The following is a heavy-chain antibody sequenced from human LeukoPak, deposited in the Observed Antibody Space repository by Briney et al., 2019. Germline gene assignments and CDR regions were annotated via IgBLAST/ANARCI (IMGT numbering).Heavy chain of an antibody. V-gene: IGHV1-8*01. J-gene: IGHJ5*02. CDR2: MNPNSGNT. Sequence: GASVKVSCKASGYTFTSYDINWVRQATGQGLEWMGWMNPNSGNTGYAQKFQGRVTMTRNTSISTAYMELSSLRSEDTAVYYCARDYSSSWYGWFDPWGQGTLVTVSS. CDR1: GYTFTSYD. D-gene: IGHD6-13*01. CDR3: ARDYSSSWYGWFDP.